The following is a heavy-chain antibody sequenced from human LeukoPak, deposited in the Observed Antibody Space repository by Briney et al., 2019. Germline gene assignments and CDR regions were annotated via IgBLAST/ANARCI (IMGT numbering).Heavy chain of an antibody. CDR2: ISSDERST. V-gene: IGHV3-74*01. CDR3: ARSLGTYGNSYPDY. D-gene: IGHD4-23*01. J-gene: IGHJ4*02. CDR1: GFTFSSSW. Sequence: PGGSLRLSCTAPGFTFSSSWMHWVRQAPGRGLVWVSRISSDERSTTYADSVKGRFTISRDNAKNTLYLQMNSLRAEDTAVYYCARSLGTYGNSYPDYWGQGTLVTVSS.